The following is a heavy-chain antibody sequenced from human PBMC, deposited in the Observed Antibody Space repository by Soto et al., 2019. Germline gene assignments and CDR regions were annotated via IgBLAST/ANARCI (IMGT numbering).Heavy chain of an antibody. J-gene: IGHJ4*02. CDR1: GFSLSSAG. CDR3: ATNAY. V-gene: IGHV3-7*01. Sequence: EVQLVESGGGWVQPGGSLRLSCVASGFSLSSAGMSWVRQAPGKGPEWVAKIKKDGSEKSYVDSVKGRFTISRDNAKNSLYLQMNSLRVDDTAVYYCATNAYWGQGSLVTVSS. CDR2: IKKDGSEK.